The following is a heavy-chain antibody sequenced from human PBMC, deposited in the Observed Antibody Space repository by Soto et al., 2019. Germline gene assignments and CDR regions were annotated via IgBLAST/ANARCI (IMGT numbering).Heavy chain of an antibody. D-gene: IGHD6-19*01. CDR2: IYHSGST. J-gene: IGHJ4*02. CDR3: DRAGGLGAVAADY. V-gene: IGHV4-30-2*01. Sequence: QLQLQESGSGLVKPSQTLSLTCAASGGSISRGGYSWSWIRQPPGKGLEWIGYIYHSGSTYYNPSLKSRVTISVDRSKNQFSLKLSSVTAADTAVYYCDRAGGLGAVAADYWGQGTLVTVSS. CDR1: GGSISRGGYS.